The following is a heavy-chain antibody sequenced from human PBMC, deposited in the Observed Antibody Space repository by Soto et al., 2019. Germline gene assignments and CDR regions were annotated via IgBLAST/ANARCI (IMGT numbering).Heavy chain of an antibody. CDR1: GFTFSSYG. J-gene: IGHJ4*02. Sequence: GGSLRLSCAASGFTFSSYGMHWVRQAPGKGLEWVAVISYDGSNKYYADSVKGRFTITRDNSKNTLYLEMNSLRAEDTAVYYGAKDRLHTAMVQADLDYWGQGTLVNVSS. D-gene: IGHD5-18*01. CDR2: ISYDGSNK. V-gene: IGHV3-30*18. CDR3: AKDRLHTAMVQADLDY.